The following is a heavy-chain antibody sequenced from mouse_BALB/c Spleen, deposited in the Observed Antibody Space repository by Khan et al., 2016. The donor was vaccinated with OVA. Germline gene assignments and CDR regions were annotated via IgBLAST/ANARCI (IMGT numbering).Heavy chain of an antibody. V-gene: IGHV1-77*01. CDR2: INPGSGNS. Sequence: QVQLKQSGAELARPGASVKLSCKASGYTFTDYYIDWVKQRTGQGLEWIGEINPGSGNSYYNEKFKGKATLNADKSYNTALVELSSLTSDDSAVYFCAREWGAWFAYWGQGTLVTVSA. CDR3: AREWGAWFAY. CDR1: GYTFTDYY. J-gene: IGHJ3*01.